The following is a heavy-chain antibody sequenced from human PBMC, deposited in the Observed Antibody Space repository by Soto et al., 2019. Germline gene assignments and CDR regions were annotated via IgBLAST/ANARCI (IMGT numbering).Heavy chain of an antibody. J-gene: IGHJ4*02. Sequence: SETLSLTCTVSGGSISSYYWSWIRQPPGKGLEWIGYIYYSGSTNYNPSLKSRVTISVDTSKNQFSLKLSSVTAADTAVYYCARCEYDFWSGYSHYFDYWGQGTLVTVSS. CDR2: IYYSGST. CDR1: GGSISSYY. CDR3: ARCEYDFWSGYSHYFDY. D-gene: IGHD3-3*01. V-gene: IGHV4-59*01.